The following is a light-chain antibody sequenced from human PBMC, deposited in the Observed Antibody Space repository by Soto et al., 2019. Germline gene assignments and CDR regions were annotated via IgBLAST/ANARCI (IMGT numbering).Light chain of an antibody. J-gene: IGLJ1*01. CDR2: GNS. CDR1: SSNIGAGYD. CDR3: QSFGSSLSGYV. V-gene: IGLV1-40*01. Sequence: QSVLTQPPSVSGAPGQRVTISCTGSSSNIGAGYDVHWYQQLPGTAPKLLIYGNSNRPSGVPDRFSGSKSGPSASLAITGLQAEDEADYYCQSFGSSLSGYVFGTGTKVTV.